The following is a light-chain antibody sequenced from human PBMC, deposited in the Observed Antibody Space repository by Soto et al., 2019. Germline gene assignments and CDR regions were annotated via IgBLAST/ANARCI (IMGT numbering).Light chain of an antibody. J-gene: IGLJ2*01. V-gene: IGLV2-14*01. CDR1: SSDVGGYNY. Sequence: QSALIQPVSVSGSPGQSITISCTGTSSDVGGYNYVSWYQQHPGKAPKLMIYDVSNRPSGVSNRFSGSKSGNTASLTISGLQAEDEADYYCSSYTSSSTLVFGGGTKLTVL. CDR2: DVS. CDR3: SSYTSSSTLV.